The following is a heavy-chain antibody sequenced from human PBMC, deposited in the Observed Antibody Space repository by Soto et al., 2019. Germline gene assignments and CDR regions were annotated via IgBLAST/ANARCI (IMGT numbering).Heavy chain of an antibody. CDR3: ARHGYNYGGGYFDY. D-gene: IGHD5-18*01. J-gene: IGHJ4*02. V-gene: IGHV3-66*04. Sequence: EVQLVESGGGLVQPGGSLRLSCAASGVTVSSNYMSWVRQAPGKGLEWVSVIYSGGSTYYADSVKGRFTISRDNSKKTLYLHMNSLRAEDTAVYYCARHGYNYGGGYFDYWGQGTLVTVSS. CDR2: IYSGGST. CDR1: GVTVSSNY.